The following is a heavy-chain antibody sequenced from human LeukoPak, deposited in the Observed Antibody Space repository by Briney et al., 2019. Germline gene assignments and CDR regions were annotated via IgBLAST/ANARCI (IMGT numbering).Heavy chain of an antibody. J-gene: IGHJ4*02. CDR3: ARDPEDSGYDGGY. CDR2: IYPGDSDT. D-gene: IGHD5-12*01. CDR1: GYSFTSYW. V-gene: IGHV5-51*01. Sequence: GESLKISCKGSGYSFTSYWIGWVRQMPVKGLEWMGSIYPGDSDTRYSPSFQGQVTISADKSISTAYLQWSSLKASDTAMYYCARDPEDSGYDGGYWGQGTLVTVSS.